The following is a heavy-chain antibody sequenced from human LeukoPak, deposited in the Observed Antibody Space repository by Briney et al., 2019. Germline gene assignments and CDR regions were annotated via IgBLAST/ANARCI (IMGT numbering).Heavy chain of an antibody. J-gene: IGHJ4*02. D-gene: IGHD5-18*01. CDR1: GGSISSYY. CDR3: AHSYGKPYFDY. V-gene: IGHV4-4*07. CDR2: IYTSGST. Sequence: PAGTLTLTCTVSGGSISSYYRSWIRQPAGKGLEWIGRIYTSGSTNYNTSLKGRVTISVDTSKNHFSLKMSSVTAADTALYHCAHSYGKPYFDYWGQGTLVTVSS.